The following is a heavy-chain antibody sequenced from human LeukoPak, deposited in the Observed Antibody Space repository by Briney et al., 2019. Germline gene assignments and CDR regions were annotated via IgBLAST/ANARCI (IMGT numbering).Heavy chain of an antibody. CDR1: GYSISSGHY. D-gene: IGHD3-22*01. CDR3: AGDLRYYFDSSGYFYLGFDY. CDR2: IYHSGNT. V-gene: IGHV4-38-2*02. J-gene: IGHJ4*02. Sequence: SETLSLTCAVSGYSISSGHYWAWVRQPPGKGLEWIGSIYHSGNTYYNPSLKSRVSISVDTSKNQFSLKLTSMTAADTAVYYCAGDLRYYFDSSGYFYLGFDYWGQGTLVTVSS.